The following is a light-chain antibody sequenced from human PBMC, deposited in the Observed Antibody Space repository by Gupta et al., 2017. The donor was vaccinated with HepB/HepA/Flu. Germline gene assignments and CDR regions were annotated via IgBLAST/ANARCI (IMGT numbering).Light chain of an antibody. CDR2: GAS. CDR1: QSVSSN. V-gene: IGKV3-15*01. J-gene: IGKJ1*01. Sequence: EVVMTKSPASLSGSPGERATLSCRASQSVSSNLAWYQQKPGQAPRLLIYGASTRATGIPARFSGSGSGTEFTLTISSLQSEDFAVYYCQQYNNWPPWTFGQGTKVEIK. CDR3: QQYNNWPPWT.